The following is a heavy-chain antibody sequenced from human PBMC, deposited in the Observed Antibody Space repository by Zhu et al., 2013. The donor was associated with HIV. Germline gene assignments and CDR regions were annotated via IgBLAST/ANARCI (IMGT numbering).Heavy chain of an antibody. CDR1: GYTFTGYY. Sequence: QVQLVQSGAEVKKPGASVKVSCKASGYTFTGYYMHWVRQAPGQGLEWMGWINPNSGGTNYAQKFQGRVTMTRDTSISTAYMELSRLRSDDTAVYYCARSGTIVGATTSEFDYWGQGTLVTVSS. D-gene: IGHD1-26*01. V-gene: IGHV1-2*02. CDR2: INPNSGGT. J-gene: IGHJ4*02. CDR3: ARSGTIVGATTSEFDY.